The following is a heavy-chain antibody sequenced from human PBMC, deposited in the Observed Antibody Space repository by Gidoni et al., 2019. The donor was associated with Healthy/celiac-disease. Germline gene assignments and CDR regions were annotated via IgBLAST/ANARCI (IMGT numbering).Heavy chain of an antibody. CDR1: GFTFDDYA. Sequence: EVQLVVSGGGLVQPGRYLRLSCAASGFTFDDYAMHWVRQAPGQGLEWVSGISWNSGSIGYADSVKGRFTISRDNAKNSLYLQMNSLRAEDTALYYCAKDINGDYVLDYGMDVWGQGTTVTVSS. D-gene: IGHD4-17*01. J-gene: IGHJ6*02. V-gene: IGHV3-9*01. CDR2: ISWNSGSI. CDR3: AKDINGDYVLDYGMDV.